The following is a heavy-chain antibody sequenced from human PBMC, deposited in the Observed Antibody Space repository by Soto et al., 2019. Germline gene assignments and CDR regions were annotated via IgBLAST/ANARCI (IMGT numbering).Heavy chain of an antibody. J-gene: IGHJ4*02. CDR1: GGSISSYY. V-gene: IGHV4-59*01. Sequence: SETLSLTCTVSGGSISSYYWSWIRQPPGKGLEWIGYIYYSGSTNYNPSLKSRVTISVDTSKNQFSLKLSSVTAADTAVYYCARCVSSWYVYDYWGQGTLVTVSS. D-gene: IGHD6-13*01. CDR2: IYYSGST. CDR3: ARCVSSWYVYDY.